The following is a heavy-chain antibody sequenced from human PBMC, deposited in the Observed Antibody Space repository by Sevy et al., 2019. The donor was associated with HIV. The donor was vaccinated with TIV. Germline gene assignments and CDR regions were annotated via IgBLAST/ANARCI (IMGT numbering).Heavy chain of an antibody. CDR2: ISSSSGTI. D-gene: IGHD2-21*01. CDR1: GFTFSAYS. Sequence: GGSLRLSCAASGFTFSAYSMNWVRQAPGKGLEWVSYISSSSGTIYYADSVKGQFTIARDNATSSRYLQMNGLRTKDPAVYYCASAGGDCYSKNECWFVSWGQGTLVTVSS. J-gene: IGHJ5*01. V-gene: IGHV3-48*01. CDR3: ASAGGDCYSKNECWFVS.